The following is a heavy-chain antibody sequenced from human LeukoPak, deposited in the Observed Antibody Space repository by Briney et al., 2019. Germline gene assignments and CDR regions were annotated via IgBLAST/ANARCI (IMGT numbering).Heavy chain of an antibody. CDR2: ISGSGGST. CDR3: AKVPLYDFWSGIYFDY. J-gene: IGHJ4*02. CDR1: GFTFSGYA. Sequence: GGSLRLSCAASGFTFSGYAMSWARQAPGKGLEWVSAISGSGGSTYYADSVKGQFTISRDNSKNTLYLQMNSLRAEDTAVYYCAKVPLYDFWSGIYFDYWGQGTLVTVSS. D-gene: IGHD3-3*01. V-gene: IGHV3-23*01.